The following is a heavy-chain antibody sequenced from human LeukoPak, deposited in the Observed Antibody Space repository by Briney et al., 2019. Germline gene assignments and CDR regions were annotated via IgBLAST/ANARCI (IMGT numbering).Heavy chain of an antibody. CDR2: IWYDGSNK. V-gene: IGHV3-33*01. CDR3: ARVTDVSTVDY. Sequence: GGSLRLSCAASGFTFSSYGMHWVRQAPGKGLEWVAVIWYDGSNKYYADSVKGRFTISRDNSKNTLYLQINSLRAEYTAVYYCARVTDVSTVDYWGQGTLVTVSS. CDR1: GFTFSSYG. J-gene: IGHJ4*02.